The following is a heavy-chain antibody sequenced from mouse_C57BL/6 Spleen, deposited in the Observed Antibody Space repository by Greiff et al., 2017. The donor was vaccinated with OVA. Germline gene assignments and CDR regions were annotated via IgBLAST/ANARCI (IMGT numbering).Heavy chain of an antibody. Sequence: QVQLQQSGAELVRPGSSVKLSCKASGYTFTSYWMAWVKQRPGQGLEWIGNIYPSDSETHYNQKFKDKATLTVDKSSSTAYMQLSSLTSEDSAVYYCARKDYGSSYDYWGQGTTLTVSS. CDR1: GYTFTSYW. V-gene: IGHV1-61*01. CDR2: IYPSDSET. D-gene: IGHD1-1*01. CDR3: ARKDYGSSYDY. J-gene: IGHJ2*01.